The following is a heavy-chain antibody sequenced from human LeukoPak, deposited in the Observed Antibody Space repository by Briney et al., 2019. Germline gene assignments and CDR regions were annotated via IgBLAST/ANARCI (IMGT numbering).Heavy chain of an antibody. J-gene: IGHJ4*02. CDR2: VSTSSNNI. V-gene: IGHV3-21*04. D-gene: IGHD3-9*01. CDR3: AKNYDILTGYYTPYFDY. CDR1: GFTFSRYS. Sequence: GGSLRLSCAASGFTFSRYSMNWVRQAPGKGLEWVSSVSTSSNNIYYADSVKGRFTISRDNAKNSVYLQMNSLRAEDTAVYYCAKNYDILTGYYTPYFDYWGQGTLVTVSS.